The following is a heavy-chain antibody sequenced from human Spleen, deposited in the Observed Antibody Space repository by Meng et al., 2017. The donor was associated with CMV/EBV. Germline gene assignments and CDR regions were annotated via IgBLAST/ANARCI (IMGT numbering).Heavy chain of an antibody. Sequence: GESLKISCAASGFTVSSNYMSWVRRAPGKGLEWVSGISGSGDSTYYTDSVKGRFTISRDNSQNTLYLHMSSLRAEDTAVYFCAKGGPLNVEVPDASWAIGYWGQGTLVTVSS. CDR2: ISGSGDST. V-gene: IGHV3-23*01. J-gene: IGHJ4*02. CDR3: AKGGPLNVEVPDASWAIGY. D-gene: IGHD2-2*01. CDR1: GFTVSSNY.